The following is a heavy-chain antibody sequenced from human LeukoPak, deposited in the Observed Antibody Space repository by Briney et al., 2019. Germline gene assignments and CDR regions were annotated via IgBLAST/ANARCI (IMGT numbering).Heavy chain of an antibody. Sequence: ASVKVSCKASGGTFSSYAISWVRQATGQGLEWMGWMNPNSGNTGYAQKFQGRVTMTRNTSISTAYMELSSLRSEDTAVYYCARAPGVSYVTTYGMDVWGQGTTVTVSS. CDR3: ARAPGVSYVTTYGMDV. CDR1: GGTFSSYA. D-gene: IGHD3-10*01. V-gene: IGHV1-8*02. J-gene: IGHJ6*02. CDR2: MNPNSGNT.